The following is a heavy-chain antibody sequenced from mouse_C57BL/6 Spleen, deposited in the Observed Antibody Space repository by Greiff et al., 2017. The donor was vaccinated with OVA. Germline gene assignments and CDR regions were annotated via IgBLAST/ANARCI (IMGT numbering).Heavy chain of an antibody. D-gene: IGHD1-1*01. CDR2: IRNKANGYTT. Sequence: VTLNVSGGGLVQPGGSLSLSCAASGFTFTDYYMSWVRQPPGKALEWLGFIRNKANGYTTEYSASVKGRFTISRDNSQSSLYLQMNALRAEDSATYYCARYGYGPAMDYWGQGTSVTVSS. V-gene: IGHV7-3*01. CDR3: ARYGYGPAMDY. J-gene: IGHJ4*01. CDR1: GFTFTDYY.